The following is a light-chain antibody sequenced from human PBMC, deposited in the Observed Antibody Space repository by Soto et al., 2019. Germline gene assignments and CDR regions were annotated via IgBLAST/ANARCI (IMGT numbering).Light chain of an antibody. CDR1: QVIGNA. J-gene: IGKJ1*01. CDR3: QHYDSYSEA. CDR2: KAS. V-gene: IGKV1-5*03. Sequence: QITHSPSSLAPSVGDSVTISCRASQVIGNALGWYQQKPGKAPKLLIYKASTLKSGVPSRFSGSGSGTEFTLTISSLQPDDFATYYCQHYDSYSEAFGQGTKVDIK.